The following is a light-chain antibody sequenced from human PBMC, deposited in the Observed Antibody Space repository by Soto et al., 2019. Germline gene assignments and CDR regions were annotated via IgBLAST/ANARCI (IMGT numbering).Light chain of an antibody. J-gene: IGLJ1*01. CDR1: KSDIGVYDF. CDR3: QSYDSSLTLYV. CDR2: GNN. Sequence: QSVLTQPPSASGSPGQSVTISCTGTKSDIGVYDFVSWYQQLPGTAPKLLIYGNNNRPSGVPDRFSGSKSGTSASLAITGLQAEDEADYYCQSYDSSLTLYVFGTGTKVTVL. V-gene: IGLV1-40*01.